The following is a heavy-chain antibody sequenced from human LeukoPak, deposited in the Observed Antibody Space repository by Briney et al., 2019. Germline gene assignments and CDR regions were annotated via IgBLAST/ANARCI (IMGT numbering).Heavy chain of an antibody. D-gene: IGHD3-9*01. CDR1: GGSIAGFY. V-gene: IGHV4-59*12. J-gene: IGHJ3*02. Sequence: SETLSLTCTVSGGSIAGFYWSWFRQSPGKGLEWIAYMYYSGSTYYNPSLKSRVSLSVDTSKNQFSLKLSSVTAADTAVYYCAGAGYDVLTGYCGAFDIWGQGTMVIVSS. CDR2: MYYSGST. CDR3: AGAGYDVLTGYCGAFDI.